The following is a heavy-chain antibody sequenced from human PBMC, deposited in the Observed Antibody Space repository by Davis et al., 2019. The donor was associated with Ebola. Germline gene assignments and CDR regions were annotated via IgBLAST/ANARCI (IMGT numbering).Heavy chain of an antibody. CDR2: INPHNGNT. CDR3: ARAQFPTTSDH. D-gene: IGHD1-1*01. Sequence: ASVKVSCTTSGYTFTNYGITWVRQAPGQGLEWMGWINPHNGNTNYAQNVQGRVTMTTDTSTSTAYMEVGTLRSDDTAVYYCARAQFPTTSDHWGQGTLVTVSS. J-gene: IGHJ4*02. CDR1: GYTFTNYG. V-gene: IGHV1-18*04.